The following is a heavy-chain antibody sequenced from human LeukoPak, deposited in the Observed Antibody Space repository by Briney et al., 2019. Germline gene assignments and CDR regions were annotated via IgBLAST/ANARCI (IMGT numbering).Heavy chain of an antibody. CDR3: AGLLYPQLYNWFDP. Sequence: SETLSLTCTVSGVSISSYYWSWIRQPPGKGLEWIGYIYYSGSTNYNPSLKSRVTISVDTSKNQFSLKLSSVTAADTAVYYCAGLLYPQLYNWFDPWGQGTLVTVSS. CDR2: IYYSGST. CDR1: GVSISSYY. J-gene: IGHJ5*02. D-gene: IGHD3-3*01. V-gene: IGHV4-59*01.